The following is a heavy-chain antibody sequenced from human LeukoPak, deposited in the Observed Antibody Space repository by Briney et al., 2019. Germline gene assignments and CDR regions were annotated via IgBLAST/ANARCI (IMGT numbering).Heavy chain of an antibody. CDR2: IYYSGST. V-gene: IGHV4-59*01. CDR1: GGSFSGYY. Sequence: SETLSLTCAVYGGSFSGYYLSWIRQPPGKGLEWIGYIYYSGSTNYNPSLKSRVTISVDTSKNKFSLKLISVIAADTAVYYCARTTEGYCSSASCFGFSYSYYMDVWGKGTTVTISS. J-gene: IGHJ6*03. D-gene: IGHD2-2*01. CDR3: ARTTEGYCSSASCFGFSYSYYMDV.